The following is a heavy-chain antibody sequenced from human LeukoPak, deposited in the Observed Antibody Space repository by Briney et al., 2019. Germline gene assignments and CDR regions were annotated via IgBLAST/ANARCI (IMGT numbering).Heavy chain of an antibody. CDR2: LNHGGTT. CDR3: ARVLRYYYGSGSYVDP. D-gene: IGHD3-10*01. CDR1: GGSFSDYY. V-gene: IGHV4-34*01. Sequence: PSETLSLTCAVDGGSFSDYYWTWIRQPRGKGLEWIGELNHGGTTNYNPSLKSRLTISLDTSKNQFSLRLSSVTAADTAVYYCARVLRYYYGSGSYVDPWGQGTLVTVSS. J-gene: IGHJ5*02.